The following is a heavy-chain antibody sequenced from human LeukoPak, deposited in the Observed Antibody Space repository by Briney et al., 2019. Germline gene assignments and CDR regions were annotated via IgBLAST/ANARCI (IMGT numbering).Heavy chain of an antibody. CDR2: IYTSGST. CDR3: ARVGYCSSTSCPYYYYMDV. CDR1: GGSISSGSYY. V-gene: IGHV4-61*02. Sequence: SETLSPTCTVSGGSISSGSYYWSWIRQPAGKGLEWIGRIYTSGSTNYNPSLKSRVTISVDTSKNQFSLKLSSVTAADTAVYYCARVGYCSSTSCPYYYYMDVWGKGTTVTVSS. J-gene: IGHJ6*03. D-gene: IGHD2-2*01.